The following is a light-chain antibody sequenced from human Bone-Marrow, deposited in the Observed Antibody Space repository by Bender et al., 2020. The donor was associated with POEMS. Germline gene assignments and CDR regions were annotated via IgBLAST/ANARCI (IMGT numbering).Light chain of an antibody. CDR3: AAWHAVLSGGV. V-gene: IGLV1-44*01. CDR1: NSNIGTNA. J-gene: IGLJ3*02. Sequence: QSVLTQPPSASGTPGQRVTISCSGSNSNIGTNAVNWYQQFPGTAPKLLIYGDNQRPDGVPDRFCAFKSGTSASLAISGLQSEDVAEYYYAAWHAVLSGGVFGGGTKLTVL. CDR2: GDN.